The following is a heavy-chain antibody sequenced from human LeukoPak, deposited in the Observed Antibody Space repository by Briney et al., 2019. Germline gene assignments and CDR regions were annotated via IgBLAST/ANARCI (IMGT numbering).Heavy chain of an antibody. CDR3: ARHLNWFDP. CDR2: IYTSGST. V-gene: IGHV4-4*09. J-gene: IGHJ5*02. Sequence: GLEWIGYIYTSGSTNYNPSLKSRVTISVDTSKNQFSLKLSSVTAADTAVYYCARHLNWFDPWGQGTLVTVSS.